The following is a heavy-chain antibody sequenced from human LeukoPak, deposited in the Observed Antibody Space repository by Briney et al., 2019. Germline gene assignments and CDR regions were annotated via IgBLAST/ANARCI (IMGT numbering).Heavy chain of an antibody. J-gene: IGHJ4*02. CDR2: IYYSGST. CDR3: ARESYYDSSGYYGYFDY. CDR1: GGSISSGGYY. V-gene: IGHV4-61*08. D-gene: IGHD3-22*01. Sequence: SETLSLTCTVSGGSISSGGYYWSWIRQPPGKGLEWIVYIYYSGSTNYNPSLKSRVTISVDTSKNQFSLKLSSVTAADTAVYYCARESYYDSSGYYGYFDYWGQGTLVTVSS.